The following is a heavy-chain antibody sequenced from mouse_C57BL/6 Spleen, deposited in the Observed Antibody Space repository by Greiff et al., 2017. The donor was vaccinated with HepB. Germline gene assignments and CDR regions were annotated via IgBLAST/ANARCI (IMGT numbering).Heavy chain of an antibody. V-gene: IGHV1-82*01. Sequence: VKLMESGPELVKPGASVKISCKASGYAFSSSWMNWVKQRPGKGLEWIGRIYPGDGDTNYNGKFKGKATLTADKSSSTAYMQLSSLTSEDSAVYFCARDGSPWYFDVWGTETTVTVSS. D-gene: IGHD2-3*01. CDR3: ARDGSPWYFDV. J-gene: IGHJ1*03. CDR2: IYPGDGDT. CDR1: GYAFSSSW.